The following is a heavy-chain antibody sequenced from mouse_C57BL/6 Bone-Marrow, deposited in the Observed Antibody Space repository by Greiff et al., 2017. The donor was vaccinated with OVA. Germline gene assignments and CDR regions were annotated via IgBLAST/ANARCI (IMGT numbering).Heavy chain of an antibody. D-gene: IGHD1-1*01. CDR1: GFNIKNTY. CDR2: IDPANGNT. V-gene: IGHV14-3*01. CDR3: AGSRYYGSSYVRYFDV. Sequence: VQLQQSVAELVRPGASVKLSCTASGFNIKNTYMHWVKQRPEQGLEWIGRIDPANGNTKYAPKFQGKATITADTSSNTAYLQLSSLTSEDTAIYYCAGSRYYGSSYVRYFDVWGTGTTVTVSS. J-gene: IGHJ1*03.